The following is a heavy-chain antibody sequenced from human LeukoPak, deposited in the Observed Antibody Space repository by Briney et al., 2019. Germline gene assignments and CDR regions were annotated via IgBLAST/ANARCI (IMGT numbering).Heavy chain of an antibody. CDR3: AKMGPRDYYYYYYYMDV. CDR1: GFTFSSYG. CDR2: IWYDGSNK. D-gene: IGHD3/OR15-3a*01. Sequence: GGSLGLSCAASGFTFSSYGMHWVRQAPGKGLEWVAVIWYDGSNKYYADSVKGRFTISRDNSKNTLYLQMNSLRAEDTAVYYCAKMGPRDYYYYYYYMDVWGKGTTVTVSS. V-gene: IGHV3-33*06. J-gene: IGHJ6*03.